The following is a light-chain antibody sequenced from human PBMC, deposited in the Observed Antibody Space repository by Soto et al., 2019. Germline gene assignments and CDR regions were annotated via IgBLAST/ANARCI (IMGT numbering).Light chain of an antibody. V-gene: IGKV1-39*01. CDR3: QQSYSTPPGT. CDR1: QTVSRA. CDR2: TAS. J-gene: IGKJ1*01. Sequence: DIRLTQSTSSLSASVGDRVTITCRASQTVSRALNWYQQKPGKAPKLLIYTASSLQSGVPSRFSGSGSGTDFTLSISSLQPEDFATYYCQQSYSTPPGTFGQGTKVDIK.